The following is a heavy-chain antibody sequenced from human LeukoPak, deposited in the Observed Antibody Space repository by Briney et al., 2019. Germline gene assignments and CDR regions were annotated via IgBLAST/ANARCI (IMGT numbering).Heavy chain of an antibody. J-gene: IGHJ4*02. CDR1: GGSISSYY. D-gene: IGHD4-17*01. CDR2: IYYSGST. CDR3: ARTTVTTFDY. Sequence: PSETLSLTCTVSGGSISSYYWSWIRQPPGKGLEWIGYIYYSGSTNYNPSPKSRVTISVDTSKNQFSLKLSSVTAADTAVYYCARTTVTTFDYWGQGNLVTVSS. V-gene: IGHV4-59*01.